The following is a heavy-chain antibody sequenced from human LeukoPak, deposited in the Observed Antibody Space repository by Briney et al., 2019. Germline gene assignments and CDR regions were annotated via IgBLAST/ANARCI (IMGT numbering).Heavy chain of an antibody. Sequence: GGSLRLSCAASGFTFSSYEMNWARQAPGKGLEWVSVIYSSGGTYYADSVKGRFTISRDNSKNTLYLQMNSLSAEDTAVYYCARDSSGPLYWGQGTLVTVSS. V-gene: IGHV3-66*01. D-gene: IGHD6-19*01. CDR2: IYSSGGT. J-gene: IGHJ4*02. CDR1: GFTFSSYE. CDR3: ARDSSGPLY.